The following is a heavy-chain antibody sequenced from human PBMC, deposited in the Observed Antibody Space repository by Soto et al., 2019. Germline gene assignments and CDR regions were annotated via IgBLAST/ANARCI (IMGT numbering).Heavy chain of an antibody. CDR1: GGSISDDSY. V-gene: IGHV4-30-4*01. CDR3: ARDEYQLLSSVSWFDS. D-gene: IGHD2-2*01. CDR2: IYHTGNT. J-gene: IGHJ5*01. Sequence: SETLSLTCTVSGGSISDDSYWSWIRQTPGKGLEWIGYIYHTGNTYYNPSLRSRVSISVDKSKSQFSLKLISVTAADTAVYFCARDEYQLLSSVSWFDSWGHGTLVTVSS.